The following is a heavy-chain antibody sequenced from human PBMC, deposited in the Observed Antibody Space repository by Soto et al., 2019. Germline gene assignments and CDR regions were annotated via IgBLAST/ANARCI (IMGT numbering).Heavy chain of an antibody. CDR2: ISYDGTKT. CDR1: GFTFSNFG. D-gene: IGHD4-17*01. Sequence: QVQLVESGGGVVQPGRPQRLSCAASGFTFSNFGMHWVRQAPGKGLEWVAGISYDGTKTYYGDSVRGRFTISRDNSKNTLYLQMNSLRADDSAIYYCARDANDYGDYVLLFWFDHWGRGTLVTVSS. J-gene: IGHJ5*02. V-gene: IGHV3-30*03. CDR3: ARDANDYGDYVLLFWFDH.